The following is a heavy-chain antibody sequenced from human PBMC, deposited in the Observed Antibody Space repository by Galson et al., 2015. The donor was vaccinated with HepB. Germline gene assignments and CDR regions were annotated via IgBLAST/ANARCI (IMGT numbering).Heavy chain of an antibody. D-gene: IGHD3-10*01. CDR1: GFTFDSHW. CDR3: ARLAGSYRFDP. V-gene: IGHV3-7*01. Sequence: SLRLSCAASGFTFDSHWMSWVRQAPGKGLEWVANIKQEGSEKNYVDSVKGRFIISRDNTKNSLYLQMNNLRDEDTAVYYCARLAGSYRFDPWGQGTLVTVSS. J-gene: IGHJ5*02. CDR2: IKQEGSEK.